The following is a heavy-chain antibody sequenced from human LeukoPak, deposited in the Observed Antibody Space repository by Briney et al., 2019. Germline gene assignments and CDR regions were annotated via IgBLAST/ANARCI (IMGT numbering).Heavy chain of an antibody. D-gene: IGHD3-10*01. CDR1: GGSISSGGYY. CDR3: ARVTMVRGVITKGVNFDY. Sequence: SETLSLTCTVSGGSISSGGYYWSWIRQPPGKGLEWIGYIYHSGSTYYNPSLKSRVTMSVDTSKNQFSLKLSSVTAADTAVYYCARVTMVRGVITKGVNFDYWGQGTLVTVSS. CDR2: IYHSGST. J-gene: IGHJ4*02. V-gene: IGHV4-30-2*01.